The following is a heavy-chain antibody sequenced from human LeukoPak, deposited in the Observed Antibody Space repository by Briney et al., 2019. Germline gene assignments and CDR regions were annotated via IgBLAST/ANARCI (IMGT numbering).Heavy chain of an antibody. V-gene: IGHV1-2*06. CDR1: GYTFTAYY. CDR3: ASPGGTSQDY. Sequence: ASVKVSCKASGYTFTAYYMHWVRQAPGQGLEWMGRINPNSGGTNHAQKFQGRVTMTRDTSISTAYMELSGLRSDDTAVYYCASPGGTSQDYWGQGTLVTVST. CDR2: INPNSGGT. D-gene: IGHD3-16*01. J-gene: IGHJ4*02.